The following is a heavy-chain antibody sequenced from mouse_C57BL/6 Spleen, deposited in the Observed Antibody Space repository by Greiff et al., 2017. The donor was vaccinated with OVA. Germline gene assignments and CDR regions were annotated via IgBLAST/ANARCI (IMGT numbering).Heavy chain of an antibody. CDR2: IYPGSGST. Sequence: QVQPKQPGAEPVKPGASVKMSRQASGYTFTSHWITRVKQRPGQGPEWDGDIYPGSGSTNYNEKFKSKATLTLDTSSSTAYMQLSSLTSEDSAVYYCARGTGPYAMDYWGQGTSVTVSS. J-gene: IGHJ4*01. V-gene: IGHV1-55*01. CDR1: GYTFTSHW. CDR3: ARGTGPYAMDY. D-gene: IGHD3-3*01.